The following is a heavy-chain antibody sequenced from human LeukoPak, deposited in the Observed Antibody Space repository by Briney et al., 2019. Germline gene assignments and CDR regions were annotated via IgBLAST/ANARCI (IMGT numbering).Heavy chain of an antibody. D-gene: IGHD3-10*01. CDR3: ARDHSGLGSYPNP. J-gene: IGHJ5*02. V-gene: IGHV3-7*01. CDR1: GFTFDDYW. CDR2: INQDGSEK. Sequence: GGSLRLSCGASGFTFDDYWMSWVRQAPGQGLEWVANINQDGSEKYYLDSAKGRFTISRDNARNSLYLQVNSLRAEDTAVYYCARDHSGLGSYPNPWGQGTLVTVSS.